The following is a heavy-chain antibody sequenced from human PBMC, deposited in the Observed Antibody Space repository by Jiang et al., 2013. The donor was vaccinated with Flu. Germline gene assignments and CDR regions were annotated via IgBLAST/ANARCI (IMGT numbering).Heavy chain of an antibody. D-gene: IGHD3-3*01. V-gene: IGHV3-53*04. J-gene: IGHJ6*02. CDR3: ARDLSRITIFHLGGMGV. Sequence: VQLLESGGGLVQPGGSLRLSCAASGFTVSSNYMSWVRQAPGKGLEWVSVIYSGGSTYYADSVKGRFTISRHNSKNTLYLQMNSLRAEDTAVYYCARDLSRITIFHLGGMGVWGQGTTVTVSS. CDR2: IYSGGST. CDR1: GFTVSSNY.